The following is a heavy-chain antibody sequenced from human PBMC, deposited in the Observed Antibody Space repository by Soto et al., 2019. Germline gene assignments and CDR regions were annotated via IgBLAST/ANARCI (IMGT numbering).Heavy chain of an antibody. D-gene: IGHD3-9*01. Sequence: SVKVSCKASGGTFSSYTISWVRQAPGQGLEWMGRIIPILGIANYAQKFQGRVTITADKSTSTAYMELSSLRSEDTAVYYCARTPKGMYDILTGYQNYYMDVWGKGTTVTVSS. CDR2: IIPILGIA. J-gene: IGHJ6*03. CDR3: ARTPKGMYDILTGYQNYYMDV. CDR1: GGTFSSYT. V-gene: IGHV1-69*02.